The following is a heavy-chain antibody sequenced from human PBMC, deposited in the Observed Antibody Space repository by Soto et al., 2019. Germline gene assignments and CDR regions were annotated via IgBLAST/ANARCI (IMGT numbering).Heavy chain of an antibody. V-gene: IGHV3-30-3*01. D-gene: IGHD6-13*01. J-gene: IGHJ6*02. CDR1: GFTFSSYA. CDR2: ISYDGSNK. CDR3: ARVVPPGKQQLVLWYYGMDV. Sequence: PGGSLRLSCAASGFTFSSYAMHWVRQAPGKGLEWVAVISYDGSNKYYADFVKGRFTISRDNSKNTLYLQMNSLRAEDTAVYYCARVVPPGKQQLVLWYYGMDVWGQGTTVTVSS.